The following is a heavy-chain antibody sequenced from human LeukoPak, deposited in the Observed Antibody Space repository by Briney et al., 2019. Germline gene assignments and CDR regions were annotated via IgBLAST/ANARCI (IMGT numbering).Heavy chain of an antibody. D-gene: IGHD4-17*01. V-gene: IGHV1-69*13. CDR2: IIPIFGTA. J-gene: IGHJ4*02. CDR1: GGTFSSYA. CDR3: ARVLYGDYTFDY. Sequence: ASVKVSCKASGGTFSSYAISWVRQAPGQGLEWMGGIIPIFGTANYAQKFQGRVTITADESTSTAYMELSSLRSEDTAVYYCARVLYGDYTFDYWGQGTLVTVSS.